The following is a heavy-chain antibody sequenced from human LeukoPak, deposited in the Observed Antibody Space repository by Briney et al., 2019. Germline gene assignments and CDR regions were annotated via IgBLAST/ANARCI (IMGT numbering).Heavy chain of an antibody. CDR3: ARDREGWDLRYFDWLYYYYGMDV. D-gene: IGHD3-9*01. Sequence: GRSLRLSCAASGFTLSSYAMHWVRQAPGKGLEWVAVISYDGSNKYYADSVKGRFTISRDNSKNTLYLQMNSLRAEDTAVYYCARDREGWDLRYFDWLYYYYGMDVWGQGTTVTVSS. CDR1: GFTLSSYA. CDR2: ISYDGSNK. V-gene: IGHV3-30-3*01. J-gene: IGHJ6*02.